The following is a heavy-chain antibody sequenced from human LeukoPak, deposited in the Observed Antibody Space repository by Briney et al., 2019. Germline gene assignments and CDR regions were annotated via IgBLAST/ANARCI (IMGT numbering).Heavy chain of an antibody. Sequence: PGGSLRLSCAASGFTFSNAWMSWVRQAPGKGLEWVGRIKSKTDGGTTDYAAPVKGRFTISTDDSKNTLFLQVNSLKTDDTAVYFCSTAGDYYYGGDCYMHYWGQGTLVTVSS. D-gene: IGHD2-21*02. V-gene: IGHV3-15*01. CDR2: IKSKTDGGTT. J-gene: IGHJ4*02. CDR3: STAGDYYYGGDCYMHY. CDR1: GFTFSNAW.